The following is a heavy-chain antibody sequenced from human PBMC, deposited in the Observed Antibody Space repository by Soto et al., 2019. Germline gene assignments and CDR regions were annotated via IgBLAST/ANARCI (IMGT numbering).Heavy chain of an antibody. CDR2: IYYSGST. Sequence: QVQLQESGPGLVKPSQTLSLTCTVSGGSISSGAYYWSWIRQHPGKGLEWMGYIYYSGSTYSNPSLKSRVAISVDTSKNQFSLRRSSVPAADTAVYYCAAVRQHYFDFWGQGTLVTVSS. CDR1: GGSISSGAYY. CDR3: AAVRQHYFDF. V-gene: IGHV4-31*03. D-gene: IGHD1-1*01. J-gene: IGHJ4*02.